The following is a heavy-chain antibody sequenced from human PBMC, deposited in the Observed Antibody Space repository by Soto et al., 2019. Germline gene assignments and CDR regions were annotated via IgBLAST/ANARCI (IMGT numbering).Heavy chain of an antibody. Sequence: QVQLQESGPGLVKPSGTLSLTCAVSGGSISSSNWWSWVRQPPGKGLEWIGEIYHSGSTNYNPSLQSRVTLSVDKYKHQFSLKLSSVPAADAAVYYCARLYIVRGGMNWLDPWGQGTLVTVSS. CDR1: GGSISSSNW. CDR3: ARLYIVRGGMNWLDP. D-gene: IGHD3-10*01. V-gene: IGHV4-4*02. CDR2: IYHSGST. J-gene: IGHJ5*02.